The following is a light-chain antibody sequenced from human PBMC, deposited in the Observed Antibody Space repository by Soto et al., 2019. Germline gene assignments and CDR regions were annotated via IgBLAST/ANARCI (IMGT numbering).Light chain of an antibody. CDR2: EGN. Sequence: QSVLTQPASVSGSPGQSITISCTGTSSDVGSYNLVSWYQQHPGKAPKLMIYEGNKRPSGVSNRFSGSKSANTPSLTISGLQTEDEADYYCCSYAGTNTFVFGTGTKLTVL. CDR3: CSYAGTNTFV. CDR1: SSDVGSYNL. V-gene: IGLV2-23*01. J-gene: IGLJ1*01.